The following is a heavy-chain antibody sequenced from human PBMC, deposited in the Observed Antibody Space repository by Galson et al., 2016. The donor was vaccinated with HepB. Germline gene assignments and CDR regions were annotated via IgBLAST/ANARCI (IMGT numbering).Heavy chain of an antibody. Sequence: SLRLSCAASGFTFSSYWMHWVRQAPGKGLVWVSRINSDGSSTSYADSVKGRFTISRDNAKNTLYLQMNSLRAEDTAVYYCAVWSPHLSESSGSWGQGARVTVSS. CDR3: AVWSPHLSESSGS. V-gene: IGHV3-74*01. CDR1: GFTFSSYW. D-gene: IGHD3-22*01. CDR2: INSDGSST. J-gene: IGHJ5*02.